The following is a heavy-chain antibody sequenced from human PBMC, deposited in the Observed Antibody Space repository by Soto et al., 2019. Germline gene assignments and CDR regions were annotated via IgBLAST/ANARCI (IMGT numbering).Heavy chain of an antibody. Sequence: SETLSLTCSVSGDSMRGYHVYWGWISQAPGKGLEWIGSAYFSGGNTYYSPSLKSRVSISVDTSKNEFSLRLTSLTAADTAVYFCAYGSSSAWIDYWGQGTLVTVYS. D-gene: IGHD6-25*01. CDR2: AYFSGGNT. CDR3: AYGSSSAWIDY. J-gene: IGHJ4*02. CDR1: GDSMRGYHVY. V-gene: IGHV4-39*01.